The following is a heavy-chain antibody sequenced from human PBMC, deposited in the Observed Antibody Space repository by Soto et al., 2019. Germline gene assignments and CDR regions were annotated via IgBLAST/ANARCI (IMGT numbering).Heavy chain of an antibody. Sequence: SGGGLVQPGGSLRLSCAASGFAFRDYTFNWVRQAPGKGLEWLSNIRATTSDIFYADSVKGRFTMSRDNAKNLVYLQMNSLRAEDTAVYYCVRDRSWAFDYWGQGSLVTVSS. CDR2: IRATTSDI. J-gene: IGHJ4*02. CDR1: GFAFRDYT. V-gene: IGHV3-48*01. D-gene: IGHD6-13*01. CDR3: VRDRSWAFDY.